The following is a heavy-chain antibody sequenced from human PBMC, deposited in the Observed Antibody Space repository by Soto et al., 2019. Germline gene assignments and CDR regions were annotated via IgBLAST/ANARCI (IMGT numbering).Heavy chain of an antibody. V-gene: IGHV3-15*07. CDR3: TTDAREELARYYYFDY. J-gene: IGHJ4*02. CDR1: GFTFSTAW. D-gene: IGHD1-26*01. CDR2: IKSKTDGGTT. Sequence: GGSLRLSCAASGFTFSTAWMNWVRQAPGKGLEWVGRIKSKTDGGTTDYAAPVKGRFTISRDDSKNTLYLQMNSLKTEDTAVYYCTTDAREELARYYYFDYWGQGTLVTVSS.